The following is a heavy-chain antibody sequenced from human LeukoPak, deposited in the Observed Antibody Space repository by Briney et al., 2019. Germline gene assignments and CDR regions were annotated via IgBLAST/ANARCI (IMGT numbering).Heavy chain of an antibody. J-gene: IGHJ5*02. CDR2: IVPIFGTT. CDR3: ARDRAIGDSSARWFDP. V-gene: IGHV1-69*15. CDR1: GGTFSSFA. D-gene: IGHD6-19*01. Sequence: GSSVKVSCRASGGTFSSFAVSWVLQAPGQWLEWMGTIVPIFGTTNHAEKFQGRVTINADESTRTTYMELSSLTPEDTAIYYCARDRAIGDSSARWFDPWGQGALVIVSS.